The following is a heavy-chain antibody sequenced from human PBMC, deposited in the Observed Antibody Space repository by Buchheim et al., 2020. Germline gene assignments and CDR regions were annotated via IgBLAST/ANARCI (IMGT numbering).Heavy chain of an antibody. Sequence: EVQLVESGGGLVQPGGSLRLSCAASGFTFSSYAMSWVRQAPGKGLEWVSAISGSGGSTYYADSVKGRFTISRDNSKNTLYLQMNSLRAEDTAVYYCVGYYYGSGSYFGSTSFDYWGQGTL. D-gene: IGHD3-10*01. CDR2: ISGSGGST. J-gene: IGHJ4*02. CDR3: VGYYYGSGSYFGSTSFDY. CDR1: GFTFSSYA. V-gene: IGHV3-23*04.